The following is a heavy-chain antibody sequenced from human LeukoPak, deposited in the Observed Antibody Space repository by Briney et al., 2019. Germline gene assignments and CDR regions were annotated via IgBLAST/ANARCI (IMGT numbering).Heavy chain of an antibody. CDR1: GGSISSSSYY. V-gene: IGHV4-39*07. CDR2: IYYSGST. J-gene: IGHJ3*02. Sequence: SETLSLTCIVSGGSISSSSYYWGWIRQPPGKGLKWIGSIYYSGSTYYNPSLKSRVTISVDTSKNQFSLKLSSVTAADTAVYYCARDRHPGQLTPFDIWGQGTMVTVSS. D-gene: IGHD5-18*01. CDR3: ARDRHPGQLTPFDI.